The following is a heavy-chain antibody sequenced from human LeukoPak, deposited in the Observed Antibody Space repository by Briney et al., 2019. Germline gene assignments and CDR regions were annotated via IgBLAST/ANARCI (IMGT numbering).Heavy chain of an antibody. V-gene: IGHV4-34*01. D-gene: IGHD2-2*01. CDR2: INARGDT. CDR3: ARGQVPAARGYNWFDP. CDR1: GWSFNDYY. Sequence: SETLSLTCAVYGWSFNDYYWNWLRQPPGKGLEWIGEINARGDTNYNPSLKSRVNISVHTSKKQFSLRLTSMIAADTALYYCARGQVPAARGYNWFDPWGQGTLVTVSS. J-gene: IGHJ5*02.